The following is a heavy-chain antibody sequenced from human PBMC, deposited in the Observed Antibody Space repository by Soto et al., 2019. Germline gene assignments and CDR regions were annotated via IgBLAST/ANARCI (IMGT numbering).Heavy chain of an antibody. Sequence: QVQLVQSGAEGKKPGSSVKVSCKASGGTFSSYAISWVRQAPGQGLEWMGGIIPIFGTANYAQKFQGRVTITADESTSTAYMELSSLRSEDTAVYYCARMGDKKATTKEYFDYWGQGTLVTVSS. V-gene: IGHV1-69*01. CDR2: IIPIFGTA. J-gene: IGHJ4*02. D-gene: IGHD1-1*01. CDR1: GGTFSSYA. CDR3: ARMGDKKATTKEYFDY.